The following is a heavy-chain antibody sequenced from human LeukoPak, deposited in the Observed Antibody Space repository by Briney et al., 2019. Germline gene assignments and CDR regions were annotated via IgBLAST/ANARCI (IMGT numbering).Heavy chain of an antibody. CDR3: ARGVRGSSGEDV. V-gene: IGHV1-69*13. Sequence: ASAKVSCKASGGTFSSYAISWVRQAPGQGLEWMGGIIPIFGTANYAQKFQGRVTITADESTSTANMELSSLRSEDTAVYYCARGVRGSSGEDVWGQGTTVTVSS. CDR2: IIPIFGTA. CDR1: GGTFSSYA. D-gene: IGHD6-19*01. J-gene: IGHJ6*02.